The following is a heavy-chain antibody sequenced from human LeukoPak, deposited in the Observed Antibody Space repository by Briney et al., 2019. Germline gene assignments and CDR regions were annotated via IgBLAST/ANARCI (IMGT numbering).Heavy chain of an antibody. CDR1: GYTFTSYD. V-gene: IGHV1-8*01. D-gene: IGHD1-26*01. J-gene: IGHJ4*02. CDR3: AREDKVTLVGASPFDY. Sequence: ASVKVSCKASGYTFTSYDINWVRQATGQGLEWMGWMNPNSGNTGYAQKFQGRVTMTRNTSISTAYMELSSLRSEDTAVYYCAREDKVTLVGASPFDYWGQGTLVTVSS. CDR2: MNPNSGNT.